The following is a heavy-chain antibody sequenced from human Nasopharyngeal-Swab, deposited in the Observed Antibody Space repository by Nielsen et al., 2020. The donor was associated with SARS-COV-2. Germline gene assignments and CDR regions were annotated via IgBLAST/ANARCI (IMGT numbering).Heavy chain of an antibody. J-gene: IGHJ4*02. CDR1: GYLFTDYN. CDR3: ARLGASGDFDY. D-gene: IGHD1-26*01. V-gene: IGHV1-3*01. CDR2: INHDKGNA. Sequence: ASVKVSCKASGYLFTDYNINWVRQAPGQGLEWMGWINHDKGNAKQSQRFQGRVTITRDTSASTAYMEVSSLRSEDTAVYYCARLGASGDFDYWGQGTLVTVSS.